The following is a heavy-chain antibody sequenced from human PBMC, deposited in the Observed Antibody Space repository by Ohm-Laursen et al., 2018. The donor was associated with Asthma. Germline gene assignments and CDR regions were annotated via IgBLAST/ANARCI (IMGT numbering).Heavy chain of an antibody. CDR2: IIPIFGTA. Sequence: SVKVSCNASGGTFSSYAISWVRQAPGQGVEWMGGIIPIFGTANYAQKFQGRVTITADESTSTAYMELSSLRSEDTAVYFCSREHWVSAAGTGYLDSWGQGTLVTVSS. CDR3: SREHWVSAAGTGYLDS. J-gene: IGHJ4*02. V-gene: IGHV1-69*13. CDR1: GGTFSSYA. D-gene: IGHD6-13*01.